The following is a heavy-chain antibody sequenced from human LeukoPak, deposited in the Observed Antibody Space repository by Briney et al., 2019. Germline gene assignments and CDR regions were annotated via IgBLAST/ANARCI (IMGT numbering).Heavy chain of an antibody. CDR1: GFTSSSYG. D-gene: IGHD4-23*01. V-gene: IGHV3-30*18. Sequence: GRSLRLSCAASGFTSSSYGMHWVRQAPGKGLEWVAVISYDGSNKYYADSVKGRFTISRDNSKNTLYLQMNSLRAEDTAVNYCAKGKVVTQYFQHWGQGTLVTVSS. J-gene: IGHJ1*01. CDR2: ISYDGSNK. CDR3: AKGKVVTQYFQH.